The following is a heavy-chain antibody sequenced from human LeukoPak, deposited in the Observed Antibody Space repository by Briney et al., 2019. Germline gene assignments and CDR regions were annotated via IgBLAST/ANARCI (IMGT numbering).Heavy chain of an antibody. CDR1: GGSFSGYY. D-gene: IGHD3-22*01. CDR2: IYYSGST. J-gene: IGHJ4*02. CDR3: ARHYYDNSGFLSYFDY. V-gene: IGHV4-34*01. Sequence: SETLSLTCAVYGGSFSGYYWSWIRQPPGKGLEWIGNIYYSGSTYYNPSLRSRVTVSVDTSKNQFSLKLSSVTAADTAVYYCARHYYDNSGFLSYFDYWGQGTLVTVSS.